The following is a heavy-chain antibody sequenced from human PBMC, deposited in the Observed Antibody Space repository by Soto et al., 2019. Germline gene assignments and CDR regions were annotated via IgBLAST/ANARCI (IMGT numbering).Heavy chain of an antibody. V-gene: IGHV4-31*03. CDR2: IYYSGST. Sequence: QVQLQESGPGLVKPSQTLSLTCTVSGGSISSGGYYWSWIRQHPGKGLEWIGYIYYSGSTYYNPSLRSRVTIPVDTYKNQFSLKLGSVTAADTAVYYCARGGGPEPTSGTGVVYWGQGTLVTVSS. D-gene: IGHD3-10*01. CDR3: ARGGGPEPTSGTGVVY. CDR1: GGSISSGGYY. J-gene: IGHJ4*02.